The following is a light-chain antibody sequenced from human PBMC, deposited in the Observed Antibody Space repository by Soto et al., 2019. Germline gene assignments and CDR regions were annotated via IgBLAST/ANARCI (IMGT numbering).Light chain of an antibody. Sequence: QSVLTQPPSVSGAPGQRVTISCIGNSSNLGTGYDVHWYQIRPGSAPQLLIYGNNNRPSGVPDRFSGSKSGTSASLAITGLQAEDEATYHCQSYDSSLSGVVFGGGTKLTVL. CDR1: SSNLGTGYD. CDR3: QSYDSSLSGVV. J-gene: IGLJ2*01. V-gene: IGLV1-40*01. CDR2: GNN.